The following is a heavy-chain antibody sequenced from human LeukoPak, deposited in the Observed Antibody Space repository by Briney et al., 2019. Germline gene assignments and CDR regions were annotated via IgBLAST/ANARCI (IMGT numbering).Heavy chain of an antibody. J-gene: IGHJ4*02. V-gene: IGHV3-7*04. D-gene: IGHD4-17*01. CDR1: GLTFSSYW. CDR2: IKQDGSEK. CDR3: AREASDRLRPIDY. Sequence: GGSLRLSCAASGLTFSSYWMNWVRQDPGKGLEWVANIKQDGSEKDCVDSVKGRFTISRDNAKNSLYLQMNSLRAEDTAVYYCAREASDRLRPIDYWGQGTLVTVSS.